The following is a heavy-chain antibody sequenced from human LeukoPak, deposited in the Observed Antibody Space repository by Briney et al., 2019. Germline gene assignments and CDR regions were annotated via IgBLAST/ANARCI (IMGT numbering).Heavy chain of an antibody. J-gene: IGHJ4*02. CDR1: GGSFSGYY. V-gene: IGHV4-34*01. CDR2: INHSGST. Sequence: SETLSLTCAVYGGSFSGYYWSWIRQPPGKGLEWIGEINHSGSTNYNPSLKSRVTISVDTSKNQFSLKLSSVTAADTAVYYCARGWLYGLGSPLVSRGQGTLVTVSS. CDR3: ARGWLYGLGSPLVS. D-gene: IGHD3-10*01.